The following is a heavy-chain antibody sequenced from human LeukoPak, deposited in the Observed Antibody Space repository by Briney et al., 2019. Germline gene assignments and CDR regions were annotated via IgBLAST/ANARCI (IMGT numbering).Heavy chain of an antibody. D-gene: IGHD3-10*01. V-gene: IGHV4-34*01. CDR2: INHSGST. CDR1: GGSFSGYY. CDR3: ARGRGSRSYYKNNWFDP. J-gene: IGHJ5*02. Sequence: SETLSLTCAVYGGSFSGYYWSWIRQPPGKGLEWIGEINHSGSTNYNPSLKRRVTISVDTSKNQFSLKLSSVTAADTAVYYCARGRGSRSYYKNNWFDPWGQGTLVTVSS.